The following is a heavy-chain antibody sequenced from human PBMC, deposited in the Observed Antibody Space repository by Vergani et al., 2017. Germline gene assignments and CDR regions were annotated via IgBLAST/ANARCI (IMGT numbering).Heavy chain of an antibody. CDR2: ISYDGSNK. Sequence: QVQLVESGGGVVQPGRSLRLSCAASGFTFSSYAMHWVRQAPGQGLEWVAVISYDGSNKYYADPVKGRFTISRDNSKNTLYLQMNSLRAEDTAVYYCAREGPQLDAFDIWGQGTMVTVSS. CDR3: AREGPQLDAFDI. V-gene: IGHV3-30*04. D-gene: IGHD2-2*01. CDR1: GFTFSSYA. J-gene: IGHJ3*02.